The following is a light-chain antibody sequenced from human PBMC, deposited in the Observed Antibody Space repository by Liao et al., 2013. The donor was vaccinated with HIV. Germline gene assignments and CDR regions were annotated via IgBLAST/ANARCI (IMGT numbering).Light chain of an antibody. CDR1: ALPKQY. J-gene: IGLJ2*01. CDR3: QVWPGISDPVV. V-gene: IGLV3-1*01. CDR2: HDN. Sequence: SYELTQPPSVSVSPGQTARITCSGDALPKQYAYWYQQKAGLSPVLVIYHDNRRPSGIPERFSGSNSGNTATLTISGTQAMDEADYYCQVWPGISDPVVFGGGTKLTVL.